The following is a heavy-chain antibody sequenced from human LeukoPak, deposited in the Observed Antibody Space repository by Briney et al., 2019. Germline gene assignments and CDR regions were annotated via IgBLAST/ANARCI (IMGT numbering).Heavy chain of an antibody. CDR1: GFTFNNAW. V-gene: IGHV3-15*01. CDR2: IKSKTDGGTT. Sequence: GGSLRLSCAASGFTFNNAWMNWVRQAPGKGLEWVGRIKSKTDGGTTDYAAPVKGRFTISRDDSKNTLYLQMNSLKTEDTAVYYCTTDLIVVVTYFDYWGQGTLVTVSS. D-gene: IGHD2-21*02. CDR3: TTDLIVVVTYFDY. J-gene: IGHJ4*02.